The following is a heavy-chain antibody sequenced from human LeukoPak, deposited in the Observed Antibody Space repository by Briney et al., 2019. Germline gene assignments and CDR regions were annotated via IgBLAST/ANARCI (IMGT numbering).Heavy chain of an antibody. CDR3: ARLRDCTNGVCYEGYYYYYYMDV. J-gene: IGHJ6*03. CDR2: ISAYNGNT. D-gene: IGHD2-8*01. CDR1: GYTFTSYG. Sequence: ASVKVSCKASGYTFTSYGISWVRQAPGQGLEWMGWISAYNGNTNYAQELQGRVTMTTDTSTSTAYMELRSLRSDDTAVYYCARLRDCTNGVCYEGYYYYYYMDVWGKGTTVTVSS. V-gene: IGHV1-18*01.